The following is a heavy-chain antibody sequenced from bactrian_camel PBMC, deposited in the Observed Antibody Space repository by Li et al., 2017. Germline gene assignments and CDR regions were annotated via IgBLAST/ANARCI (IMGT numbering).Heavy chain of an antibody. Sequence: HVQLVESGGGSVQAGGSLVLSCSASKDTSGHCMGWFRQVPGKAREAVASSYPGAGPERDAFIADSVKGRFTTSLDSAKTTVFLQMRSLKPEDTATYYCAVRPGYKCYYPNPMQFKSWGQGTQVTVS. V-gene: IGHV3S45*01. D-gene: IGHD2*01. J-gene: IGHJ4*01. CDR2: SYPGAGPERDA. CDR1: KDTSGHC. CDR3: AVRPGYKCYYPNPMQFKS.